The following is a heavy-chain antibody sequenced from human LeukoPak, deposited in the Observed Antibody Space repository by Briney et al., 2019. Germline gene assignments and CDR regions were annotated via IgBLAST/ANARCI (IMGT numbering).Heavy chain of an antibody. CDR2: INHSGST. Sequence: SETLSLTCAVYGGSFSGYYWSWIRQPPGKGLEWIGEINHSGSTNYNPSLKSRVTISVDTSKNQFSLKLSSVTAADTAVYYCASRGISVVVPAASGRRNWFDPWGQGPLVTVSS. V-gene: IGHV4-34*01. J-gene: IGHJ5*02. CDR1: GGSFSGYY. CDR3: ASRGISVVVPAASGRRNWFDP. D-gene: IGHD2-2*01.